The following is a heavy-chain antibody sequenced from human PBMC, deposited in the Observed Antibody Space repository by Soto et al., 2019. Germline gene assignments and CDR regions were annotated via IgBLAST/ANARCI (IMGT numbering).Heavy chain of an antibody. J-gene: IGHJ4*02. CDR1: GGTFSSYA. V-gene: IGHV1-69*12. CDR2: IIPIFGTA. CDR3: ARDTGDNVDAIPFDY. Sequence: QVQLVQSGAEVKKPGSSVKVSCKASGGTFSSYAISWVRQAPGQGLEWMGGIIPIFGTANYAQKFQGRVTIXXDXSXXTAYMELSSLRSEDTAVYYCARDTGDNVDAIPFDYWGQGTLVTVSS. D-gene: IGHD3-10*01.